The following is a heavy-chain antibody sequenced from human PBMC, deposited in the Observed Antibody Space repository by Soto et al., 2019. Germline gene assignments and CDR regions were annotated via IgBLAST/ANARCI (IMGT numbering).Heavy chain of an antibody. CDR3: ARGRDYGDYPPHYFDL. CDR1: SGSFSGYY. CDR2: INNRGNT. Sequence: QVHLQQWGAGLLKPSETLSLTCAVYSGSFSGYYWSWIRQPPGKGLEWIGEINNRGNTNYNSSLKSRVTISVDTSKNQFSLKLTYAAAADTAIYYCARGRDYGDYPPHYFDLWGRGTLVTVSS. J-gene: IGHJ2*01. V-gene: IGHV4-34*01. D-gene: IGHD4-17*01.